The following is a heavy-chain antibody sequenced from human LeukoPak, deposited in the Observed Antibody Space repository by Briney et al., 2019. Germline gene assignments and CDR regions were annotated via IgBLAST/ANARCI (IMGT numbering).Heavy chain of an antibody. CDR3: ARGGGYTVSGFSSGWFDS. CDR2: INYNWST. D-gene: IGHD4-11*01. J-gene: IGHJ5*01. V-gene: IGHV4-34*01. Sequence: SETLPLTCAVYGGSLSDYFWSWIRQPPGKGLAWIGVINYNWSTNYNPSLKSRVTISVDTSKNQFSLKLSSVTAADTAVYYCARGGGYTVSGFSSGWFDSWGQGTLVTVSS. CDR1: GGSLSDYF.